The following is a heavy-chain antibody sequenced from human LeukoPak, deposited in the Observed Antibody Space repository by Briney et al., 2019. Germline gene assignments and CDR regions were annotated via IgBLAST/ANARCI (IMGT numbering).Heavy chain of an antibody. Sequence: SETLSLTCTVSGGSISSSSYYWGWIRQPPGKGLEWIGSIYYSGSTYYNPSLKSRVTISVDTSKNQFSLKLSSVTAADTAVYYCAREFGHSPHYYYYMDVWGKGTTVTVSS. CDR3: AREFGHSPHYYYYMDV. CDR2: IYYSGST. CDR1: GGSISSSSYY. D-gene: IGHD3-10*01. V-gene: IGHV4-39*07. J-gene: IGHJ6*03.